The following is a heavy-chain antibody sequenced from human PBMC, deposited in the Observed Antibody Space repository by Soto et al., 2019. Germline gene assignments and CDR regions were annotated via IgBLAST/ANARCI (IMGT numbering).Heavy chain of an antibody. CDR1: GYSFTSYW. CDR2: IYPGDSDT. CDR3: ARSLGELGFRYYMDV. D-gene: IGHD3-16*01. V-gene: IGHV5-51*01. Sequence: GESLKISCKGSGYSFTSYWIGWVRQMPGKGLEWMGIIYPGDSDTRYSPSFQGQVTISADKSISTAYLQWSSLKASDTAMYYCARSLGELGFRYYMDVWGKGTTVTVSS. J-gene: IGHJ6*03.